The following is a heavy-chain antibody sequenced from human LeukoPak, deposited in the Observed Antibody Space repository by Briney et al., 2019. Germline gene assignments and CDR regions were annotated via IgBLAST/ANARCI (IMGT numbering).Heavy chain of an antibody. D-gene: IGHD3-22*01. Sequence: GGSLRLSCAASGFTFSSYWMYWVRQAPGKGPGWVARINTEGRGLNYADSVKGRFTISRDNAKTTLDLQMNSLGAEDTPVYYCARRINYYASSGYYSVRYFDSWGQGTLVAVSS. J-gene: IGHJ4*02. CDR3: ARRINYYASSGYYSVRYFDS. CDR2: INTEGRGL. V-gene: IGHV3-74*01. CDR1: GFTFSSYW.